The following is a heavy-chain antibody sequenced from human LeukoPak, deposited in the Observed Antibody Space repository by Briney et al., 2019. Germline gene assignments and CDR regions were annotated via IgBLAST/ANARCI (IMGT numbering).Heavy chain of an antibody. CDR2: IYHSGST. D-gene: IGHD3-3*01. CDR3: ARHGHDFTLDY. CDR1: GYSISSGFY. Sequence: SETLSLTRAVAGYSISSGFYWGCIRQPPGKGLEGIGSIYHSGSTTYNPSLKTRATITVHTSNNQFSFTLRSLTAADTAVYYCARHGHDFTLDYWGQGTLVTVSS. V-gene: IGHV4-38-2*01. J-gene: IGHJ4*02.